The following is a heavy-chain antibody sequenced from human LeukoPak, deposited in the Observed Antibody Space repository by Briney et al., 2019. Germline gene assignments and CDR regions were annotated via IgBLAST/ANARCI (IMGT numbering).Heavy chain of an antibody. CDR3: ASREGYYYDSNGIALGI. J-gene: IGHJ4*02. D-gene: IGHD3-22*01. CDR1: GFSFGDYS. V-gene: IGHV3-48*01. CDR2: IRSDSSAI. Sequence: PGGSLRLSCAASGFSFGDYSMTWVRQAPGKGLEWVSYIRSDSSAIYYADSVKGRFTISRDNAKKSLYLQMNSLRAEDTAVYYCASREGYYYDSNGIALGIWGQGTLVTVSS.